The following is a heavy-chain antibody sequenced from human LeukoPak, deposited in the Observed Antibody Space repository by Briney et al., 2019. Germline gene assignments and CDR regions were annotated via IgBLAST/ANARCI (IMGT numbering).Heavy chain of an antibody. CDR2: ICSSNSDT. V-gene: IGHV3-23*01. J-gene: IGHJ4*02. Sequence: PGGSLTLSCAASGFTFTSYGMSWVRQAPGKGLEWVSTICSSNSDTYYTDSVKGRFTVSRDNSKNTLYLQMNSLRAEDTAIYYCGKRVVSGVPVAGLDCWGQGPLVTASS. D-gene: IGHD6-19*01. CDR3: GKRVVSGVPVAGLDC. CDR1: GFTFTSYG.